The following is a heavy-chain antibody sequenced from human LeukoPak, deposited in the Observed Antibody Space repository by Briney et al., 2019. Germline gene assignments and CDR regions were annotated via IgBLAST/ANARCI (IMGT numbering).Heavy chain of an antibody. D-gene: IGHD3-22*01. CDR2: IYYSGST. Sequence: PSETLSLTCTVSGGSISTYYWGWIRQPPGKGLEWIGSIYYSGSTYYNPSLKSRVTISVNTSKNQFSLKLSSVTAADTAMYYCARDPMIVVVTEDAYYMDVWGKGTTVTVSS. J-gene: IGHJ6*03. CDR1: GGSISTYY. V-gene: IGHV4-39*07. CDR3: ARDPMIVVVTEDAYYMDV.